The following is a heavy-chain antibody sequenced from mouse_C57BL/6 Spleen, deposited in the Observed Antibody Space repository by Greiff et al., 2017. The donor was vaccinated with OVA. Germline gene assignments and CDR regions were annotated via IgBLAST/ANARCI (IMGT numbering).Heavy chain of an antibody. CDR2: IYPGDGDT. V-gene: IGHV1-82*01. Sequence: VQLQQSGAELVKPGASVKISCKASGYAFSSSWMNWVKQRPGTGLEWIGRIYPGDGDTNYNGKFKGKATLTADKSSSTAYMQLSSLTSEDSAVYFCARGIYYGSSYEGAMDYWGQGTSVTVSS. J-gene: IGHJ4*01. D-gene: IGHD1-1*01. CDR1: GYAFSSSW. CDR3: ARGIYYGSSYEGAMDY.